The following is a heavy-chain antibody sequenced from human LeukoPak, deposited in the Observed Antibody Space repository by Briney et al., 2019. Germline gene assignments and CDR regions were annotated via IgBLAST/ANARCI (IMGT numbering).Heavy chain of an antibody. CDR1: GDSVSSNSYA. V-gene: IGHV6-1*01. D-gene: IGHD3-10*01. J-gene: IGHJ5*02. Sequence: SQTLSLTCAISGDSVSSNSYALNWIRQSPSRGLEWLGSTYYRSKWYNDYAVSVKSRITINPDTSKNHFSPQMNSVTREDQGVYYCARDRNLWFGEPLGWFDPWGQGTLVTVSS. CDR3: ARDRNLWFGEPLGWFDP. CDR2: TYYRSKWYN.